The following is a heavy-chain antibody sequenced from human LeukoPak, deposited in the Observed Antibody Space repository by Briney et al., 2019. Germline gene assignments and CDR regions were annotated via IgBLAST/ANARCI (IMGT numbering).Heavy chain of an antibody. CDR2: ISYSGST. J-gene: IGHJ3*02. CDR3: ARDPTTVTKGFDI. V-gene: IGHV4-59*11. CDR1: GGSISSHY. D-gene: IGHD4-17*01. Sequence: SETLSLTCTVSGGSISSHYWTWIRQSPGKGLEWIGYISYSGSTNYNPSLKSRVTLSVDTSKNQFSLKLSSVTAADTAVYYGARDPTTVTKGFDIWGQGTTVTVSS.